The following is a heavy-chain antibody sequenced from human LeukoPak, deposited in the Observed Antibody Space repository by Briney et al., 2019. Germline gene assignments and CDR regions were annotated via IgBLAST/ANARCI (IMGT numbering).Heavy chain of an antibody. CDR1: GGTFSSYA. D-gene: IGHD3-3*01. J-gene: IGHJ4*02. CDR2: FIPIFGTA. V-gene: IGHV1-69*13. Sequence: ASVKVSCKASGGTFSSYAISWVRQAPGQGLEWMGGFIPIFGTANYAQKFQGRVTITADESTSTAYMELSSLRSEDTAVYYCARDTLPIAWRYFDYWGQGTLVTVSS. CDR3: ARDTLPIAWRYFDY.